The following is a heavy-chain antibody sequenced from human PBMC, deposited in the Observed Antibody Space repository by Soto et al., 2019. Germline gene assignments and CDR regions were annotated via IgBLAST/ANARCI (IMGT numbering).Heavy chain of an antibody. CDR2: ISGSGGST. Sequence: SGGSLRLCCAASGFTFSSYAMSWVRQAPGKGLEWVSAISGSGGSTYYADSVKGRFTISRDNSKNTLYLQMNSLRAEDTAVYYCAKAAPDVVVVTAIPGSEPSDYWRQGPLVTV. CDR3: AKAAPDVVVVTAIPGSEPSDY. J-gene: IGHJ4*02. V-gene: IGHV3-23*01. D-gene: IGHD2-21*02. CDR1: GFTFSSYA.